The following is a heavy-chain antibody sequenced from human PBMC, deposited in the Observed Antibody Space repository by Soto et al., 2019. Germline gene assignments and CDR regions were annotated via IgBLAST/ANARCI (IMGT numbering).Heavy chain of an antibody. Sequence: QVQLVQSGAEVKKPGASVKVSCKASGYTFIGYYIHWVRQAPGQGLEWMGRINTRSGDTTYAQKCQGRLTMTRDTSISTAYMELSSLRSDDTAVYYCGRDGVGATPLGWFDPWGQGSLVTVSS. V-gene: IGHV1-2*06. CDR1: GYTFIGYY. CDR2: INTRSGDT. D-gene: IGHD1-26*01. J-gene: IGHJ5*02. CDR3: GRDGVGATPLGWFDP.